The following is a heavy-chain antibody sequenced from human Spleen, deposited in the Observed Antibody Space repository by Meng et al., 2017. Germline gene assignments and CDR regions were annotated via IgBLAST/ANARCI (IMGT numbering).Heavy chain of an antibody. Sequence: QPQLQESGPGLVKPPEALSLTCSVSGGSISTSGYYWGWIRQPPGKGLEWIGSIGHSGFTYYTPSLKSRVTVSIDTSKSQFSLMLTSVTAADTAVYYCVRSSGWVRTGFDPWGQGTLVTVSS. J-gene: IGHJ5*02. CDR2: IGHSGFT. CDR3: VRSSGWVRTGFDP. CDR1: GGSISTSGYY. V-gene: IGHV4-39*01. D-gene: IGHD6-19*01.